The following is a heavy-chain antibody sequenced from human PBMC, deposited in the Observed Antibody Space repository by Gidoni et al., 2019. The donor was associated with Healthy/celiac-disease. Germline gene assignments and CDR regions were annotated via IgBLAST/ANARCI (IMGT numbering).Heavy chain of an antibody. V-gene: IGHV2-5*02. CDR1: GFSLSTSGGG. J-gene: IGHJ6*02. Sequence: QITLKESGPTLVKPTQTLTLTCTFSGFSLSTSGGGVGGIRQPPGKALEWLALIYWDDDKRYSPSLKSRLTITKDTSKNQVVLTMTNMDPVDTATYYCAHSAAGPRDPIVGATQGGMDVWGQGTTVTVSS. D-gene: IGHD1-26*01. CDR3: AHSAAGPRDPIVGATQGGMDV. CDR2: IYWDDDK.